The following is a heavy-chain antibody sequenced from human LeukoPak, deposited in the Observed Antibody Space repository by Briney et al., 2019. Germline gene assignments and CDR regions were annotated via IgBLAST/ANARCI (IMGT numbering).Heavy chain of an antibody. J-gene: IGHJ5*02. CDR1: GDSISTTTYY. D-gene: IGHD2-21*02. V-gene: IGHV4-39*01. CDR2: IYYSGST. CDR3: ARLRVVTALFDP. Sequence: PSETLSLTCTVSGDSISTTTYYWAWIRQPPGKGLEWIGSIYYSGSTYYNPSLKSRVTISVDTSKNQFSLKLTSVTAADTALYYCARLRVVTALFDPWAREPWSPSPQ.